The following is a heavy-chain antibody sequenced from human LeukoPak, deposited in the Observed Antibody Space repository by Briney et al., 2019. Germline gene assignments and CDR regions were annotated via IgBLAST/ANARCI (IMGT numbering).Heavy chain of an antibody. CDR2: IDNSGTYT. CDR1: GFTFSSYA. Sequence: GGSLRLSCAASGFTFSSYAMSWVRQAPGKGPECVSSIDNSGTYTYYVDTVKGRFTISRDNSKNTLFLQITRVRGADTAIYYCAQQFASCSGGNCYFTFWGQGSLVTVSS. V-gene: IGHV3-23*05. CDR3: AQQFASCSGGNCYFTF. J-gene: IGHJ4*02. D-gene: IGHD2-15*01.